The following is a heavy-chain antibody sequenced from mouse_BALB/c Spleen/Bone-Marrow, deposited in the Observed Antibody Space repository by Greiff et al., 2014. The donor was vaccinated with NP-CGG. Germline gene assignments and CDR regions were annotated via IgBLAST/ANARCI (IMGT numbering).Heavy chain of an antibody. J-gene: IGHJ1*01. CDR2: IDPASGNT. Sequence: LMESGAELVKPGASVKLSCTASGFNIKDTYLHWVKQRPEQGLEWIGRIDPASGNTKYDPKFQGKATITADTSSNTAYLQLSSLTSEDTAVYYCASYRYAWYFDVWGAGTTVTVSS. CDR3: ASYRYAWYFDV. D-gene: IGHD2-14*01. CDR1: GFNIKDTY. V-gene: IGHV14-3*02.